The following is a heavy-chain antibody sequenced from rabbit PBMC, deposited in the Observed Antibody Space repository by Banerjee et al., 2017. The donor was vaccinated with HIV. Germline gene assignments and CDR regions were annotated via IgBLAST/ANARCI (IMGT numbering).Heavy chain of an antibody. D-gene: IGHD4-1*01. J-gene: IGHJ4*01. CDR3: AKNDYSSAWGADL. CDR1: GFDFSSSYW. CDR2: IYAGSSGNT. V-gene: IGHV1S45*01. Sequence: QEQLEESGGDLVKPGASLTLTCKASGFDFSSSYWACWVRQAPGKGLEWIACIYAGSSGNTVYATWAKGRFTISKTSSTTVTLQMTSLTAADTATYFCAKNDYSSAWGADLWGPGTLVTVS.